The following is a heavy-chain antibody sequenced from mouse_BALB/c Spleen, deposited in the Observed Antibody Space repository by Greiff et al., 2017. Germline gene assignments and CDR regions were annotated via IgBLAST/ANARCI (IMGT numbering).Heavy chain of an antibody. J-gene: IGHJ3*01. D-gene: IGHD2-14*01. CDR3: NANYRYFGFAY. Sequence: EVQLQQSGAELVRSGASVKLSCTASGFNIKDYYMHWVKQRPEQGLEWIGWIDPENGDTEYAPKFQGKATMTADTSSNTAYLQLSSLTSEDTAVYYCNANYRYFGFAYWGQGTLVTVSA. CDR2: IDPENGDT. CDR1: GFNIKDYY. V-gene: IGHV14-4*02.